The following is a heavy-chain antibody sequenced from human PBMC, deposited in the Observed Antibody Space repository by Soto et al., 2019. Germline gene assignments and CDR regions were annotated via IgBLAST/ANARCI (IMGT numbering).Heavy chain of an antibody. J-gene: IGHJ6*02. CDR1: PFTFSSYN. CDR2: ISSSSSTT. D-gene: IGHD2-2*02. V-gene: IGHV3-48*02. Sequence: GSLMLSCGACPFTFSSYNMTWVCKAPGTGLKGVSYISSSSSTTYYADSVKGRFTISRDNAKNPLYLQMNSLRDEDTAVYYCAREPRRRYCSSTSCYTPSGMDVWGQGTTVT. CDR3: AREPRRRYCSSTSCYTPSGMDV.